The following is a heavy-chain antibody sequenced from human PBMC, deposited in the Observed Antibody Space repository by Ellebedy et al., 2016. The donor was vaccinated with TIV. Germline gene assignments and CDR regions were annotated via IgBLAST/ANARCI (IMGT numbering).Heavy chain of an antibody. CDR1: GFTFSNCG. D-gene: IGHD1-26*01. CDR3: AREMWLGAATPDY. CDR2: IWYDGTNE. V-gene: IGHV3-33*04. J-gene: IGHJ4*02. Sequence: PGGSLRLSCAASGFTFSNCGMHWVRQAPGKGLEWVAFIWYDGTNENYGDSVKGRFTISRDNSKNTLYLQMNSLTAEDTAVYFCAREMWLGAATPDYWGQGTLVTVSA.